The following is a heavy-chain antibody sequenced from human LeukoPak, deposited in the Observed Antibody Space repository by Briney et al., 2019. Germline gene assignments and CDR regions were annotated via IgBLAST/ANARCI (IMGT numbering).Heavy chain of an antibody. CDR2: VFHTGSS. CDR1: GYSISSGYY. CDR3: ARGISTTGHDY. V-gene: IGHV4-38-2*01. D-gene: IGHD4-11*01. J-gene: IGHJ4*02. Sequence: PSETLSLTCAVSGYSISSGYYWGWIRQPPEKGPEWIGSVFHTGSSYYIPSLKSRVTISVDTSKNQFSLEVSSVTAADTAIYYCARGISTTGHDYWGPGTLVTVSS.